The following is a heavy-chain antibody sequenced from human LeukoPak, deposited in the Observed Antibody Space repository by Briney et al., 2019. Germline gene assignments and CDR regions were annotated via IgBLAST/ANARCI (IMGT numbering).Heavy chain of an antibody. D-gene: IGHD4-17*01. CDR2: IYHSGST. CDR1: GGSISSRNW. CDR3: ARASHDYGDYSHFDY. V-gene: IGHV4-4*02. Sequence: PSETLSLTCAVSGGSISSRNWWSWVRQPPGKGLEWIGEIYHSGSTNYNPSLKTRVTISVDKSKNQFSLKLSSVTAADTAVFYCARASHDYGDYSHFDYWGQGTLVTVSS. J-gene: IGHJ4*02.